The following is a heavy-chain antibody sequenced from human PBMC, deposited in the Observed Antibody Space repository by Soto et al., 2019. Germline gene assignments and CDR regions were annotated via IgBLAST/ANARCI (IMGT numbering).Heavy chain of an antibody. J-gene: IGHJ2*01. CDR2: IRSQGDGGTA. V-gene: IGHV3-15*01. Sequence: QLVESGGGFVKPGMSLRLTCAASGFTFSDAWMTWVRQAPGKGLERVGLIRSQGDGGTADYAPPVRGRVTISRDDAQNMVYLHMDNLQAEDTAVYYCITEPLRWGRGTLVTVSS. CDR3: ITEPLR. CDR1: GFTFSDAW.